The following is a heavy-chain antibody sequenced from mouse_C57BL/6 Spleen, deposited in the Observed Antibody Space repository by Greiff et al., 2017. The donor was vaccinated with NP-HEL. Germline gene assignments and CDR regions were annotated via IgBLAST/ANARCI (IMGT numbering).Heavy chain of an antibody. CDR3: AKDTTVAYYYAMDY. V-gene: IGHV2-5*01. J-gene: IGHJ4*01. D-gene: IGHD1-1*01. Sequence: VQLVESGPGLVQPSPSLSLTCTVSGFSFTSYGVHWVRQSPGKGLEWLGVIWRGGSTDHNAAFMSRLSISKDNSKSQIFFKMNSLQADDTAIYDCAKDTTVAYYYAMDYWGQGTTVTVSS. CDR2: IWRGGST. CDR1: GFSFTSYG.